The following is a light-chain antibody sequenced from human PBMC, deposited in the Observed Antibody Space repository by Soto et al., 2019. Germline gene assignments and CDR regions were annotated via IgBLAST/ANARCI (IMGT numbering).Light chain of an antibody. CDR1: RSVSSY. CDR3: QQGSKWRT. V-gene: IGKV3-11*01. CDR2: DAS. Sequence: EIVLTQSPATLSLSPGESATLSCRASRSVSSYLAWYQQKPGQAPRLLIYDASKRATGIPARFSGSGFGTDYTLTISSLEPEDFALYYCQQGSKWRTFGQGTKVDIK. J-gene: IGKJ1*01.